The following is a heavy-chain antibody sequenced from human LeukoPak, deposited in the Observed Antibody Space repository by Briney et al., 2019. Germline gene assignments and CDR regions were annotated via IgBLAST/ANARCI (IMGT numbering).Heavy chain of an antibody. CDR3: ARGYYAASVRFDY. J-gene: IGHJ4*02. CDR1: GFTFYDYA. V-gene: IGHV3-9*01. CDR2: ITWNSGTI. Sequence: PGRSLRLSCAASGFTFYDYAMHWVRQAPGKGLEWVSGITWNSGTIGYADSVKGRFTISRDNAKNSRYLQMNSLRAEDTALYYCARGYYAASVRFDYWGRGTLVTVSS. D-gene: IGHD3-10*01.